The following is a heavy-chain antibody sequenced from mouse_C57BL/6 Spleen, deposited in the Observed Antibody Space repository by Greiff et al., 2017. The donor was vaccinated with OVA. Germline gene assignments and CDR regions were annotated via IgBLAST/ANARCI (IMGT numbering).Heavy chain of an antibody. D-gene: IGHD2-4*01. Sequence: EVNLVESGEGLVKPGGSLKLSCAASGFTFSSYAMSWVRQTPEKRLEWVAYISSGGDYIYYADTVKGRFTISRDNARNTLYLQMSSLKSEDTAMYYCTRGYYDYDWFAYWGQGTLVTVSA. CDR3: TRGYYDYDWFAY. CDR1: GFTFSSYA. J-gene: IGHJ3*01. V-gene: IGHV5-9-1*02. CDR2: ISSGGDYI.